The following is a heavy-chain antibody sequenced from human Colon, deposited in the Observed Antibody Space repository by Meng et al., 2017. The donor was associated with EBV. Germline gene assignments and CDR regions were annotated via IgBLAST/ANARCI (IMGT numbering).Heavy chain of an antibody. J-gene: IGHJ5*02. CDR1: GVSTNSGGYY. CDR2: FHSSGNT. V-gene: IGHV4-31*02. CDR3: ARSSYGSGSPLGESWFDP. Sequence: SLPEIVVGVSTNSGGYYWSCTRTPPGKDLVWFLDFHSSGNTYYNPSLSSRLTISVDTSKNQFSLKLSSVIAADTAVYYCARSSYGSGSPLGESWFDPWGQGTLVTVSS. D-gene: IGHD3-10*01.